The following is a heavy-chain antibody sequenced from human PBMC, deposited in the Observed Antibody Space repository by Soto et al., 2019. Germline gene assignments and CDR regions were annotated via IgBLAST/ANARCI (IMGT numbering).Heavy chain of an antibody. J-gene: IGHJ6*02. CDR3: ARGSSGWYGGYGMDV. CDR2: INPNSGGT. Sequence: ASVKVSCKASGYTFTGYYMHWVRQAPGQGLEWMGWINPNSGGTNYAQKFQGWVTMTRDTSISTAYMELSRLRSDDTAVYYCARGSSGWYGGYGMDVWGQGTTVTVS. CDR1: GYTFTGYY. D-gene: IGHD6-19*01. V-gene: IGHV1-2*04.